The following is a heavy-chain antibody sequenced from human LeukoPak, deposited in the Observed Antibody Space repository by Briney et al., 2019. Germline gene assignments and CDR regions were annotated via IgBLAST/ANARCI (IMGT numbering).Heavy chain of an antibody. CDR3: ARDPYYDFWSGHFDP. CDR1: GYTFTGYY. Sequence: GASVKVSCKASGYTFTGYYMHWVRQAPGQGVEWMGWINPNSGGTNYAQKFQGRVTMTRDTSISTAYMELSRLRSDDTAVYYCARDPYYDFWSGHFDPWGQGTLVTVSS. CDR2: INPNSGGT. V-gene: IGHV1-2*02. J-gene: IGHJ5*02. D-gene: IGHD3-3*01.